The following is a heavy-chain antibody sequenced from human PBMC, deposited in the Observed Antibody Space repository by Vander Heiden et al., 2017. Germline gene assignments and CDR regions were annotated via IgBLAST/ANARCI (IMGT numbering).Heavy chain of an antibody. D-gene: IGHD1-7*01. CDR1: GFAFSSYT. Sequence: EVQLVESGGGLVRSGGSLRVSCAASGFAFSSYTINWVRQAPGKGLEWVSSISSYSTYIYDAESVKGRFTISRDNAKNFVDLQMNHLRPEDTALYYCARDAGTTPDGMDVWGQGITVTVSS. J-gene: IGHJ6*02. V-gene: IGHV3-21*01. CDR3: ARDAGTTPDGMDV. CDR2: ISSYSTYI.